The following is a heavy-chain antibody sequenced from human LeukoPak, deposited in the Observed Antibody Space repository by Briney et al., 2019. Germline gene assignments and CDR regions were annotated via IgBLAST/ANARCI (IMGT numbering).Heavy chain of an antibody. Sequence: SETLSLTCTVSGGSISSYYWSWIRQPPGKGLEWIGYIYYSGSTNYNPSLKSRVTISLDTSMNQFSLKVSSVTAAETAVYYCARHLWPPYFDSWGQGTLVTVSS. D-gene: IGHD3-16*01. CDR1: GGSISSYY. CDR3: ARHLWPPYFDS. V-gene: IGHV4-59*08. CDR2: IYYSGST. J-gene: IGHJ4*02.